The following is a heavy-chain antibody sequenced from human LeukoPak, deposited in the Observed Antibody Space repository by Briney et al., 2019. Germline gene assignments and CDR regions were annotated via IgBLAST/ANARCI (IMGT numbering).Heavy chain of an antibody. V-gene: IGHV1-18*01. CDR2: ISAHKDNI. J-gene: IGHJ4*02. Sequence: GASVKVSCKASGYTFTNYGISWVRQAPGQGLEWMGWISAHKDNINYAQKLQGRVTKTTDTSTSTGYMELRSLRSEDTAVYYCARAYMTATRHFDSWGQGTLVTVSS. CDR3: ARAYMTATRHFDS. D-gene: IGHD2-21*02. CDR1: GYTFTNYG.